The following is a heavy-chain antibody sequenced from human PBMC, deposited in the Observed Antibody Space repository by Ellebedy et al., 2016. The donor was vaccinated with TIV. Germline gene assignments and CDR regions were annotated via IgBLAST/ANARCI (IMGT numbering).Heavy chain of an antibody. Sequence: AASVKVSCKASGYTFPSYGISWARQAPGQGLEWMGWISAYNANTTFAQRLQGRVTMTTDTSTSTAYMELRSLRSDDTAVYYCGRMVYYDSSGYLSDYWGQGTLVTVSS. V-gene: IGHV1-18*01. J-gene: IGHJ4*02. CDR2: ISAYNANT. CDR3: GRMVYYDSSGYLSDY. CDR1: GYTFPSYG. D-gene: IGHD3-22*01.